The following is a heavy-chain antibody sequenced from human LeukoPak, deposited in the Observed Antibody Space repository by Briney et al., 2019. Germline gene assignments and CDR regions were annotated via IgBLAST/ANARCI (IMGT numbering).Heavy chain of an antibody. Sequence: GASVKVSCEASGYTFTDYYIHWVRQAPRQGFEWMGWINPKNGRTSYAQTFQGRVTMTRDASISTASLELSSLTSDDTAVYYCARGPGIRAFDIWGQGTVVTVSS. CDR3: ARGPGIRAFDI. V-gene: IGHV1-2*02. J-gene: IGHJ3*02. CDR2: INPKNGRT. CDR1: GYTFTDYY. D-gene: IGHD1-14*01.